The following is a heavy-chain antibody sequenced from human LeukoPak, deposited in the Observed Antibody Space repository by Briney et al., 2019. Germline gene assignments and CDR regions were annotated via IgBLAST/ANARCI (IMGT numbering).Heavy chain of an antibody. J-gene: IGHJ4*02. CDR1: GFTFSSYN. CDR3: ARATGDC. V-gene: IGHV3-48*02. Sequence: GGSLRLSCGASGFTFSSYNMNWVRQAPGKGLEWVSYISTSSSTIYYADSVRGRFTISRDNAMNSLYLQMNSLRDEDTAVYYCARATGDCWGQGTLVTVSS. CDR2: ISTSSSTI. D-gene: IGHD7-27*01.